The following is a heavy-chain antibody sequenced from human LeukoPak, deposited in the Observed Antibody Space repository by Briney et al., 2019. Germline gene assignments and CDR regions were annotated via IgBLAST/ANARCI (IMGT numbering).Heavy chain of an antibody. V-gene: IGHV3-21*04. CDR2: ISSSSSYI. D-gene: IGHD6-19*01. J-gene: IGHJ4*02. CDR1: GFTFSSYS. Sequence: GGSLRLSCAASGFTFSSYSMNWVRQAPGKGLEWVSSISSSSSYIYYADSVKGRFTISRDNSKNTLYLQMNSLRAEDTAVYYCAKEGGWPIPVFDYWGQGTLVTVSS. CDR3: AKEGGWPIPVFDY.